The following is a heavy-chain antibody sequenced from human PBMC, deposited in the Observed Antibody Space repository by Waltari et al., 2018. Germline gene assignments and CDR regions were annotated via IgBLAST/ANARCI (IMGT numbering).Heavy chain of an antibody. V-gene: IGHV4-31*01. CDR2: IYYSGST. Sequence: QVQLQESGPGLVKPSQTLSLTCTVSGGSISSGGYYWRWIRQPPGKGLEWIGYIYYSGSTYYNPSLKSLVTISVDTSKNQFSLKLSSVTAADTAVYYCAREKVWGRKEPHWYFDLWGRGTLVTVSS. D-gene: IGHD3-16*01. CDR1: GGSISSGGYY. CDR3: AREKVWGRKEPHWYFDL. J-gene: IGHJ2*01.